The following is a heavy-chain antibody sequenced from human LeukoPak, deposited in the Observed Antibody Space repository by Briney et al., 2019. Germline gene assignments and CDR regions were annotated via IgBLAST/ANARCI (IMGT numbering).Heavy chain of an antibody. J-gene: IGHJ4*02. CDR1: GGSISSSSYY. CDR3: ARDDYDSSGYYFDY. V-gene: IGHV4-39*07. D-gene: IGHD3-22*01. Sequence: SETLSLTCTVSGGSISSSSYYWGWICQPPGKGLEWIGSIYYSGSTYYNPSLKSRVTISVDTSKNQFSLKLSSVTAADTAVYYCARDDYDSSGYYFDYWGQGTLVTVSS. CDR2: IYYSGST.